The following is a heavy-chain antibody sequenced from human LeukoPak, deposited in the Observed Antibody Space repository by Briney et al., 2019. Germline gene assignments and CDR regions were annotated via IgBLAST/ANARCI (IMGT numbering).Heavy chain of an antibody. CDR2: ISSSSSYI. V-gene: IGHV3-21*01. J-gene: IGHJ4*02. D-gene: IGHD3-9*01. CDR3: KKKPAYDILTGYQGSYFDY. CDR1: GFTFSSYS. Sequence: GSLRLSCAASGFTFSSYSMNWVRQAPGTGLEWVSSISSSSSYIYYADSVKGRFTISRDNAKNSLYLQMNSLRAEDTAVYFCKKKPAYDILTGYQGSYFDYWGQGTLVTVSS.